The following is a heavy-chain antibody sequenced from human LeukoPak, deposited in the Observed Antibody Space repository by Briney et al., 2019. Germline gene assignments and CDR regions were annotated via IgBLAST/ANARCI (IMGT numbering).Heavy chain of an antibody. D-gene: IGHD3-16*02. CDR1: GGSISSYY. J-gene: IGHJ6*03. Sequence: SETLSLTCTVSGGSISSYYWSWIRQPPGKGLEWIGYIYYSGSTNYNPSLKSRVTISVDTSKNQFSLKLSSVTAADTAVYYCARGDYVWGSYRRGHYYMDVWGKGTTVTVSS. CDR3: ARGDYVWGSYRRGHYYMDV. V-gene: IGHV4-59*12. CDR2: IYYSGST.